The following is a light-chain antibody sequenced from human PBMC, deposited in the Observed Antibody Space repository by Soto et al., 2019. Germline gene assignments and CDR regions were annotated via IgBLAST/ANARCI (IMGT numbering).Light chain of an antibody. CDR1: QSVGNN. CDR2: GAY. CDR3: QHYNYWPPKT. V-gene: IGKV3-15*01. J-gene: IGKJ1*01. Sequence: EIVMTQYQATLSVSPGERTTLSCRASQSVGNNLAWYQQKPGQAPRLLIYGAYTRATGIPARFSGSGSGTDFTLTISSLQSEDFAVYYCQHYNYWPPKTFGQGTKVDIK.